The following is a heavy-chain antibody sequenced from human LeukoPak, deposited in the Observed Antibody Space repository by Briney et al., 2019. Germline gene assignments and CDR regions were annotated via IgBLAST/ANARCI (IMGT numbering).Heavy chain of an antibody. V-gene: IGHV3-53*01. CDR2: IYSDNT. Sequence: PGGSLRLSCAASGFTFDDYGMSWVGQAPGKGLEWVSFIYSDNTHYSDSVKGRFTISRDNSKNTLYLQMNSLRAEDTAVYYCARRAGAYSHPYDYWGQGTLVTVSS. D-gene: IGHD4/OR15-4a*01. J-gene: IGHJ4*02. CDR1: GFTFDDYG. CDR3: ARRAGAYSHPYDY.